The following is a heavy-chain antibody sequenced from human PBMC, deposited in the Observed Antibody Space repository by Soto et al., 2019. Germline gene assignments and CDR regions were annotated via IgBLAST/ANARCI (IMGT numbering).Heavy chain of an antibody. J-gene: IGHJ4*02. Sequence: GGSLRLSCAASGFTFSSYAMSWVRQAPGKGLEWVSAISGSGGSTYYGDSVKGRFTISRDNSKNTLYLQMNSLRAEDTAVYYCAKDFEVAYYYDSSVFSGRPEYWGQGTLVTVSS. D-gene: IGHD3-22*01. V-gene: IGHV3-23*01. CDR3: AKDFEVAYYYDSSVFSGRPEY. CDR1: GFTFSSYA. CDR2: ISGSGGST.